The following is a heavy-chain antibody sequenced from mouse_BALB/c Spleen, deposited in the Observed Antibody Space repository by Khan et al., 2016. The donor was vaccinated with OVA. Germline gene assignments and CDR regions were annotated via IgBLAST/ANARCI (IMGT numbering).Heavy chain of an antibody. CDR2: IWGDGST. J-gene: IGHJ1*01. D-gene: IGHD2-10*01. CDR3: AKGGTYFGGYFEV. Sequence: VQLQESGPGLVAPSQSLSITCTVSGFSFTNHGVSWVRQPPGKGLEWLGIIWGDGSTNSHSALISRLSISKDHSKSQVFLKLKSLQTDDTATYYWAKGGTYFGGYFEVWGAGTTVTVSS. CDR1: GFSFTNHG. V-gene: IGHV2-3*01.